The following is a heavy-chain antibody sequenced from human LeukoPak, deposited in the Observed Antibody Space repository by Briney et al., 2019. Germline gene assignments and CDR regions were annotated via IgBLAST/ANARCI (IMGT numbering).Heavy chain of an antibody. CDR3: AKGGHYDYVWGTYRYIFDY. V-gene: IGHV3-23*01. Sequence: GGSLRLSCAASGFTFSSYGMSWVRQAPGKGLEWVSAISGSGGSTYYADSVKGRFTISRDNSENTLYLQMNSLRAEDTAVYYCAKGGHYDYVWGTYRYIFDYWGQGTLVTVSS. CDR1: GFTFSSYG. D-gene: IGHD3-16*02. J-gene: IGHJ4*02. CDR2: ISGSGGST.